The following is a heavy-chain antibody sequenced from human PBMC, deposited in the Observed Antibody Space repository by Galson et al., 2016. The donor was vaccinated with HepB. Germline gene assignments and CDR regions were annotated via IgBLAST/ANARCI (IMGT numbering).Heavy chain of an antibody. CDR1: GGSISTRPYF. Sequence: SETLSLTCAVSGGSISTRPYFWVWIRQPPGKGLQWVGSISYDGRSFYNPSLRSRLTISVDMSKNQFSLSLSSVTAADTAVYYCGGAVGGSFGRDWGQGTLVTVSS. D-gene: IGHD1-26*01. V-gene: IGHV4-39*01. CDR3: GGAVGGSFGRD. J-gene: IGHJ4*02. CDR2: ISYDGRS.